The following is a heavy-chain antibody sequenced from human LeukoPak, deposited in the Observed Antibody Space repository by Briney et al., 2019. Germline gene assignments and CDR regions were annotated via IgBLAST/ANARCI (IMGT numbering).Heavy chain of an antibody. D-gene: IGHD6-13*01. Sequence: QASETLSLTCTVSGGSISSSSYYWGWIRQPPGKGLEWIGSIYYSGSTYYNPSLKSRVTISVDTSKNQFSLKLSSVTAADTAVYYCARGSPARYSSSWYLYWGQGTLVTVSS. CDR1: GGSISSSSYY. CDR3: ARGSPARYSSSWYLY. V-gene: IGHV4-39*01. CDR2: IYYSGST. J-gene: IGHJ4*02.